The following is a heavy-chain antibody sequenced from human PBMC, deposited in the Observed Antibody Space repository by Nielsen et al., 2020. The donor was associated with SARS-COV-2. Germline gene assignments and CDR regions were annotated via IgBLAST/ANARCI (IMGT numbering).Heavy chain of an antibody. CDR1: GFTVSSNY. CDR2: IKSKADGGTT. Sequence: GESLKISCAASGFTVSSNYMSWVRQAPGKGLEWVGRIKSKADGGTTDYAAPVKGRFTISRDDSKNTLYLQMNSLKTEDTAVYYCTTRRGMDLNRGFDYWGQGTLVTVSS. D-gene: IGHD1-14*01. V-gene: IGHV3-15*01. J-gene: IGHJ4*02. CDR3: TTRRGMDLNRGFDY.